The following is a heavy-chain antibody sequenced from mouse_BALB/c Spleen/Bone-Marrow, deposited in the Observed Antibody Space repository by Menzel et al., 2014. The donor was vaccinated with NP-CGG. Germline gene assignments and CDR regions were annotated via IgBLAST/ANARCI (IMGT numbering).Heavy chain of an antibody. J-gene: IGHJ4*01. CDR1: GFTFSSYT. CDR2: ISNGGGST. D-gene: IGHD1-1*01. Sequence: EVKLMESGGGLVQPGGSLKLSCAASGFTFSSYTMSWVRQTPEKRLEWVAYISNGGGSTYYPDTVKGRFTISRDNAKNTLYLQVSSLKSEDTAMYYCARHGYYGSRAMDYWGQGTSVTVSS. V-gene: IGHV5-12-2*01. CDR3: ARHGYYGSRAMDY.